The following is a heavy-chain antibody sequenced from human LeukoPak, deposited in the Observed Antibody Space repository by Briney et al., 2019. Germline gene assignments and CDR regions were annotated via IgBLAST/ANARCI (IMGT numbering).Heavy chain of an antibody. J-gene: IGHJ2*01. D-gene: IGHD2-15*01. CDR3: ARRRYCSGGSCLTYWYFDL. CDR1: GGSFSGYY. Sequence: SETLSLTCAVYGGSFSGYYWSWIRQPPGKGLEWIGEINHSGSTSYNPSLKSRVTISVDTSKNQFSLKLSSVTAADTAVYYCARRRYCSGGSCLTYWYFDLWGRGTLVTASP. V-gene: IGHV4-34*01. CDR2: INHSGST.